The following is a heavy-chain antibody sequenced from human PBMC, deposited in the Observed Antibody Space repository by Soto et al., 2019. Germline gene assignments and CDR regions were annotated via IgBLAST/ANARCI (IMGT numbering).Heavy chain of an antibody. Sequence: GGSLRLSCAASGFTFSSYSMNWVRQAPGKGLEWVSYISSSSNSIYYADSVKSRFTISRDNAKNTLYLQMNSLRAEDTAVYYCAKDRVRMIVVVQADYWGQGTLVTVSS. V-gene: IGHV3-48*01. CDR3: AKDRVRMIVVVQADY. CDR1: GFTFSSYS. D-gene: IGHD3-22*01. J-gene: IGHJ4*02. CDR2: ISSSSNSI.